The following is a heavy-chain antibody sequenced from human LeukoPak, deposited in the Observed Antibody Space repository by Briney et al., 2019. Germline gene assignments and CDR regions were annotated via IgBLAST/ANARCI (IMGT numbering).Heavy chain of an antibody. CDR3: ARLDGYNSFDS. CDR2: IYRGGAT. D-gene: IGHD5-24*01. J-gene: IGHJ4*02. CDR1: GLTVSSSY. Sequence: GGSLRLSCAASGLTVSSSYVSWVRQAPGKGLEWVSIIYRGGATYYADSVKGRFTISRDNSKNTLYLQMNSLRAEDTAVYYCARLDGYNSFDSWGQGTLVTVSS. V-gene: IGHV3-53*01.